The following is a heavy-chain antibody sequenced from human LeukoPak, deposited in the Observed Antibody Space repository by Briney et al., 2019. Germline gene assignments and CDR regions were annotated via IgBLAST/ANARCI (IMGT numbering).Heavy chain of an antibody. CDR2: INWNGGST. D-gene: IGHD3-10*01. Sequence: GGSMRLSCAASGFTFDDYGMSWVRQAPGKGLELVSGINWNGGSTGYADSVKGRSTISRDNAKNSLYLQMNSLRAEDTAVYYCAKLLADDAFDIWGQGTMVTVSS. J-gene: IGHJ3*02. V-gene: IGHV3-20*04. CDR1: GFTFDDYG. CDR3: AKLLADDAFDI.